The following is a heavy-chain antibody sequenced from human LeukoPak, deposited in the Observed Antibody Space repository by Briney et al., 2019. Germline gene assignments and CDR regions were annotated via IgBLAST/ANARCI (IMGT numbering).Heavy chain of an antibody. J-gene: IGHJ4*02. CDR3: ARSYSGYDSQYYFDY. CDR1: GYTFTSYD. V-gene: IGHV1-8*02. CDR2: MNPNSGST. Sequence: ASVKVSCKASGYTFTSYDINWVRQAAGQGLEWMGWMNPNSGSTGYAQKFQGRVTMTRNTSISTAYMELSSLRSDDTAVYYCARSYSGYDSQYYFDYWGQGTLVTVSS. D-gene: IGHD5-12*01.